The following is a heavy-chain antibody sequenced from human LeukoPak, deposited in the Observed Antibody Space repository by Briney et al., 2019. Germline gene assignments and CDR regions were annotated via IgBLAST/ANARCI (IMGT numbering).Heavy chain of an antibody. J-gene: IGHJ3*02. D-gene: IGHD1-26*01. CDR1: GFTFSSYA. CDR3: ARDLVGSHDAFDI. CDR2: ISSNGGST. Sequence: GGSLRLSXAASGFTFSSYAMHWVRQAPGKGLEYVSAISSNGGSTYYANSVKGRFTISRDNSKNTLYLQMGSLRAEDMAVYYCARDLVGSHDAFDIWGQGTMVTVSS. V-gene: IGHV3-64*01.